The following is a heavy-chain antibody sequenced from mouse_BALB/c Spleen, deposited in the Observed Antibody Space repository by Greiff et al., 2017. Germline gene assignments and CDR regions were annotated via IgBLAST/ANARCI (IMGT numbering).Heavy chain of an antibody. CDR3: ARGGHWYFDV. J-gene: IGHJ1*01. Sequence: VQLKESGPGLVKPSQSLSLTCTVTGYSITSDYAWNWIRQFPGNKLEWMGYISYSGSTSYNPSLKSRISITRDTSKNQFFLQLNSVTTEDTATYYCARGGHWYFDVWGAGTTVTVSS. CDR2: ISYSGST. CDR1: GYSITSDYA. V-gene: IGHV3-2*02.